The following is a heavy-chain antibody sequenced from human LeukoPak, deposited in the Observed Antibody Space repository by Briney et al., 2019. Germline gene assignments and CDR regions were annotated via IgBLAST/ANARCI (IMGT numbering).Heavy chain of an antibody. J-gene: IGHJ3*02. CDR2: IWYDGSNK. CDR1: GFTFSSYG. CDR3: ASTGDTAMVNDAFDI. Sequence: GGSLSLSCAASGFTFSSYGMHRVRKAPGKGLEGVAVIWYDGSNKYYADPVKGRFTISRDNSKDTLYLQMNSLRAEDTAVYYCASTGDTAMVNDAFDIWGQGTMVTVSS. D-gene: IGHD5-18*01. V-gene: IGHV3-33*01.